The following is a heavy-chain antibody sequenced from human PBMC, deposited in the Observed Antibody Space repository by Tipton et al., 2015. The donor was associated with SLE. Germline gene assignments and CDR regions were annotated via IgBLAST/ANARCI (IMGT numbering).Heavy chain of an antibody. J-gene: IGHJ4*02. CDR3: ARGRVTMGFDY. Sequence: TLSLTCTVSGGSISSGCNYWIWIRQPAGKGLEWIGRMHTSGNTNYNPSLKSRVTISVDTSKKQFSLKVTSVTAADTAVYYCARGRVTMGFDYWGQGIPVTVSS. CDR2: MHTSGNT. CDR1: GGSISSGCNY. V-gene: IGHV4-61*02. D-gene: IGHD4/OR15-4a*01.